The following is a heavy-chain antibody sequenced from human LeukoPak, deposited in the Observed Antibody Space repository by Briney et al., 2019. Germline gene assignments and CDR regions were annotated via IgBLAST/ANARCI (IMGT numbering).Heavy chain of an antibody. J-gene: IGHJ4*02. CDR2: VSGSGSST. CDR1: GFTFSDYA. V-gene: IGHV3-23*01. Sequence: GGSLRLSCAASGFTFSDYAMSWVRQAPGKGLQWVSGVSGSGSSTSYVDSVRGRFTISRDNSKNTLYLQMNSLRAEDTAVYYSAKFQGSTWYYEIDNWGQGTLVTVSS. CDR3: AKFQGSTWYYEIDN. D-gene: IGHD6-13*01.